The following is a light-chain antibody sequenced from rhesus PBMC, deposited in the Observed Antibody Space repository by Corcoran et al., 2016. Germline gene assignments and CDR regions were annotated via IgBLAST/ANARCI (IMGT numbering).Light chain of an antibody. V-gene: IGKV1-69*01. CDR2: RAS. Sequence: DIQMTQSPSSLSASVGDRVTITCRASQGISNWLAWYQQKPGKAPKLLIYRASNLETGVPSRFSGSGSVTYYTFTISSLQPEDVSTYYCQHGDGTPYSFGQGTKVEIK. J-gene: IGKJ2*01. CDR3: QHGDGTPYS. CDR1: QGISNW.